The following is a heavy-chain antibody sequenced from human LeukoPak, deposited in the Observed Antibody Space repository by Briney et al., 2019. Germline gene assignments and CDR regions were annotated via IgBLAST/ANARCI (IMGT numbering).Heavy chain of an antibody. CDR1: GFTFSSYA. Sequence: GGSLRLSCAASGFTFSSYAMSWVRQAPGKGLEWVSTISGSGGSTFYADSVKGRFTISRDNSKNTLYLQMNSLRAEDTAVYYCATRVDIVATLDYWGQGTLVTVSS. CDR2: ISGSGGST. CDR3: ATRVDIVATLDY. D-gene: IGHD5-12*01. V-gene: IGHV3-23*01. J-gene: IGHJ4*02.